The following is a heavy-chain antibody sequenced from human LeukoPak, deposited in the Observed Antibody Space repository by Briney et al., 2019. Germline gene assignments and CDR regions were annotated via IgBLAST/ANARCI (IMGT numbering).Heavy chain of an antibody. CDR2: ISPSGNT. V-gene: IGHV4-4*07. J-gene: IGHJ1*01. D-gene: IGHD6-25*01. CDR1: GDSISSSY. Sequence: SETLSLTCTVSGDSISSSYSSWIRQPAGKGLEWIGRISPSGNTNYNPSLESRVTMSVDTSKNQFSLNLSSVTAADTALYYCARAYSSGVYEYFHHWGQGTLVTVSS. CDR3: ARAYSSGVYEYFHH.